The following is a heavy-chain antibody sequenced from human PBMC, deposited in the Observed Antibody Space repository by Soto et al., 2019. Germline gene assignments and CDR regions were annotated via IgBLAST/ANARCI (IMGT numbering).Heavy chain of an antibody. D-gene: IGHD2-21*02. Sequence: GGSLRLSCAASGFTFSGSAMHWVRQASGKGLEWVGRIRSKANSYATAYAASVKGRFTISRDDSKNTAYLQMNSLKTEDTAVYYCTTLLAYCGGDCYSDFDYWGQGTLVTVSS. CDR3: TTLLAYCGGDCYSDFDY. CDR1: GFTFSGSA. CDR2: IRSKANSYAT. V-gene: IGHV3-73*01. J-gene: IGHJ4*02.